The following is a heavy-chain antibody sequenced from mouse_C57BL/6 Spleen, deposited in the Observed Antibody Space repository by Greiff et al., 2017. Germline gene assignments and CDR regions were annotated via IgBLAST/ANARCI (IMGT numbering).Heavy chain of an antibody. Sequence: VQLVESGPGLVAPSQSLSITCTVSGFSLTSYGVHWVRQPPGKGLEWLVVIWSDGSTTYNSALKSRLSISKDNSKSQVFLKMNSLQTDDTAMYYCARHTHYYGSSYEGYIDVWGTGTTVTVSS. CDR2: IWSDGST. CDR3: ARHTHYYGSSYEGYIDV. D-gene: IGHD1-1*01. CDR1: GFSLTSYG. V-gene: IGHV2-6-1*01. J-gene: IGHJ1*03.